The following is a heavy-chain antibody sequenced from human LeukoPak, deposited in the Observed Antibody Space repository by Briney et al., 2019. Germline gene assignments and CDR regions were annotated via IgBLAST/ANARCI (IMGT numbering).Heavy chain of an antibody. Sequence: GGSLRLSCAASGFTVSSNYMSWVRQAPGKGLEWVSVIYSGGSTYYADSVKGRFTISRDNSKNTLYLQMNSLRAEDTAVYYCARGMSGYYGMDVWGQGTTVTVSS. CDR3: ARGMSGYYGMDV. CDR2: IYSGGST. J-gene: IGHJ6*02. CDR1: GFTVSSNY. V-gene: IGHV3-53*01.